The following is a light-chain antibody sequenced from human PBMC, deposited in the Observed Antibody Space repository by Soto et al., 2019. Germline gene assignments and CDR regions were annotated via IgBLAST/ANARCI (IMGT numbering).Light chain of an antibody. CDR1: SSDVGGYNY. Sequence: QSALTQPASVSGSPGQSITISCTGTSSDVGGYNYVSWYQQHPGKAPKLKIYDVSNRPSGVSNRFSGSKSGNTASLTISGLQAEDEADYYCSSYTSSSTPVCGGGTKLTVL. CDR3: SSYTSSSTPV. CDR2: DVS. V-gene: IGLV2-14*01. J-gene: IGLJ2*01.